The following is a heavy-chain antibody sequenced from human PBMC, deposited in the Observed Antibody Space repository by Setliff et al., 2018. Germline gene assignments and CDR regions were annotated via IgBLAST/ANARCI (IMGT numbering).Heavy chain of an antibody. Sequence: GGSLRLSCAASGFTFSSYSMNWVRQAPGKGLEWVSSISSSSSYIYYADSVKGRFTISRDNSKNTLYLQMNSLNAEDTAVYYCAKNGFGVVALGVNNWFDPWGQGTLVTVSS. CDR1: GFTFSSYS. D-gene: IGHD3-10*01. J-gene: IGHJ5*02. V-gene: IGHV3-21*04. CDR2: ISSSSSYI. CDR3: AKNGFGVVALGVNNWFDP.